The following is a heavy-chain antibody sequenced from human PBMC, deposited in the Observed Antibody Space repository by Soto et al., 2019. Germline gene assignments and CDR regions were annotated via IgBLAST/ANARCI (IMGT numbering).Heavy chain of an antibody. CDR3: ARGLYDMLTGYGMDV. J-gene: IGHJ6*02. Sequence: QVQLVESGGGVVQPGRSLRLSCAASGFTFSSYGMHWVRQAPGKGLEWVAVIWYDGSNKYYADSVKGRFTISRDNSKNTLYLQMNSLRADDTAVYYCARGLYDMLTGYGMDVWGQGTTVTVSS. V-gene: IGHV3-33*01. D-gene: IGHD3-9*01. CDR2: IWYDGSNK. CDR1: GFTFSSYG.